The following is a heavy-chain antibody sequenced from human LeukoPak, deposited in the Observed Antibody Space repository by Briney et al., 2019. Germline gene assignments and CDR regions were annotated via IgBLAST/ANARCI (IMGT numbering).Heavy chain of an antibody. D-gene: IGHD5-24*01. V-gene: IGHV3-30*02. CDR2: IRYDGTKK. J-gene: IGHJ4*02. CDR3: ARDPKRRDGYNPGRFDY. Sequence: GGSLRLSCAASGFTVSSNYMSWVRQAPGKGPEWVAFIRYDGTKKYYADSVKGRFTVSRDNSKNMVYMQMNSLRVEDTAVYYCARDPKRRDGYNPGRFDYWGQGTLVTVSS. CDR1: GFTVSSNY.